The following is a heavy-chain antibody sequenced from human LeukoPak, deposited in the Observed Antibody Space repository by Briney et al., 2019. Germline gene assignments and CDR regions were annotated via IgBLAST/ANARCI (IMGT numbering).Heavy chain of an antibody. CDR1: GFTFNNAW. D-gene: IGHD2-15*01. J-gene: IGHJ4*02. Sequence: AGGSLRLSCAASGFTFNNAWMNWVRQAPGKGLEWVGRIKSKTDGGTTDYVAPVKGRFTISRDDSKNTLYLQMNSLKTEDTAMYYCARTSGGKPDDYWGQGTLVTVSS. CDR3: ARTSGGKPDDY. V-gene: IGHV3-15*01. CDR2: IKSKTDGGTT.